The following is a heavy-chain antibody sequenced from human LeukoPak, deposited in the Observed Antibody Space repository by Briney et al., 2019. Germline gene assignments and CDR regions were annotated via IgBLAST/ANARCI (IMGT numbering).Heavy chain of an antibody. J-gene: IGHJ5*02. V-gene: IGHV3-74*01. Sequence: GGSLRLSCAASGFTFSSYWMHWVRQAPGKGLVWVSRINSDGSSTSYADSVKGRFTIFRDNAKNTLYLQMNSLRAEDMAVYYCARGGGYCSSTSCYSGFDPWGQGTLVTVSS. CDR3: ARGGGYCSSTSCYSGFDP. CDR1: GFTFSSYW. D-gene: IGHD2-2*01. CDR2: INSDGSST.